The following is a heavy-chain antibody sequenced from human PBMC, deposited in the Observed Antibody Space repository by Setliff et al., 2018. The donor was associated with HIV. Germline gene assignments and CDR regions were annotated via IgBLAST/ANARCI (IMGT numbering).Heavy chain of an antibody. CDR2: IYIRGRT. CDR3: SRSPRGRYGVYVYAFDI. D-gene: IGHD4-17*01. Sequence: SETLSLTCTVSGDSISTYYWSWIRQPPGEGLEWMGYIYIRGRTSNNPSLTSRVTISVDTSMNQFPLKLSSVTATDTAIYYCSRSPRGRYGVYVYAFDIWGQGTMVTVSS. CDR1: GDSISTYY. V-gene: IGHV4-4*09. J-gene: IGHJ3*02.